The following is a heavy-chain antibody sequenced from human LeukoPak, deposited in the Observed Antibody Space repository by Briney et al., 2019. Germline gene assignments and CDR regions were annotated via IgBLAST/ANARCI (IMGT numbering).Heavy chain of an antibody. CDR1: GFTFSSYS. CDR3: ARDRIAVAGRGELVYAIDY. J-gene: IGHJ4*02. CDR2: ISSSSSYI. D-gene: IGHD6-19*01. Sequence: PGGSLRLSCAASGFTFSSYSMNWVRQAPGKGLEWVSSISSSSSYIYYADSVKGRFTISRDNAKNSLYLQMNSLRAEDTAVYYCARDRIAVAGRGELVYAIDYWGQGTLVTVSS. V-gene: IGHV3-21*01.